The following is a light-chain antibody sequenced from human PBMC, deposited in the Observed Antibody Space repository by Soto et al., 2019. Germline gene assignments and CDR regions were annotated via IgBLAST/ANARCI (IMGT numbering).Light chain of an antibody. J-gene: IGKJ1*01. V-gene: IGKV1-33*01. CDR2: DAS. CDR1: QGIGND. Sequence: DIQMTQSPSSLSASVGDTVTITCRSSQGIGNDLGWYQPKPGKAPKLLIYDASNLETGGTSRFSGSGSGTDFTFTISSLQPEDIATYYCQQYDNLHPWTFGQGTKVDIK. CDR3: QQYDNLHPWT.